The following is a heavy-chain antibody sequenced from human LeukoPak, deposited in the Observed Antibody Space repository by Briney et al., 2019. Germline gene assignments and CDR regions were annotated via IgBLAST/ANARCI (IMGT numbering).Heavy chain of an antibody. D-gene: IGHD6-6*01. CDR1: GFTFSSYA. J-gene: IGHJ4*02. CDR3: AKGSAAARPYYFDY. Sequence: PGGSLRLSCAASGFTFSSYAMHWVRQAPGKGLEWVSAISGSGGRTYYADSVKGRFTISRDNSRNTLYLQVNSLRAEDTAVYYCAKGSAAARPYYFDYWGQGTLVTVSS. CDR2: ISGSGGRT. V-gene: IGHV3-23*01.